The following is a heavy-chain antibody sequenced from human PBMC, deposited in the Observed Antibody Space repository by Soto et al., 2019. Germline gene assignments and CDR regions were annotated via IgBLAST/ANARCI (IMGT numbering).Heavy chain of an antibody. J-gene: IGHJ4*02. D-gene: IGHD2-15*01. V-gene: IGHV6-1*01. CDR1: GDSVSSNSAA. CDR3: ARGPVGYCSGGSCEHFDY. CDR2: TYYRSKWYN. Sequence: SQTLSLTCAISGDSVSSNSAAWNWIRQSPSRGLEWLGRTYYRSKWYNDYAVSVKSRITINPDTSKNQFSLQLNSVTPEDTAVYYCARGPVGYCSGGSCEHFDYSGQGTLVTVSS.